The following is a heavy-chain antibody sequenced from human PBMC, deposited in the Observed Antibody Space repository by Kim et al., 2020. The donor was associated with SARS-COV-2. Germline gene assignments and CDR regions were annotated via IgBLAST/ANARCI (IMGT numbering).Heavy chain of an antibody. J-gene: IGHJ4*02. CDR2: ISWNSGSI. Sequence: GGSLRLSCAASGFTFGDYAMHWVRQAPGKGLEWVSGISWNSGSIGYADSVKGRFTISRDNAKNSLYLQMNSLRAEDTALYYCAKAGIAAAGRFLDYWGQGTLVTVSS. CDR3: AKAGIAAAGRFLDY. V-gene: IGHV3-9*01. D-gene: IGHD6-13*01. CDR1: GFTFGDYA.